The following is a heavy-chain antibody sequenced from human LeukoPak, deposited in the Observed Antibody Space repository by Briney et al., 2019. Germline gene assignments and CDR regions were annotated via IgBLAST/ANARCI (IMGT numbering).Heavy chain of an antibody. Sequence: SETLSLTCTVSGGSISSYYWSWIRQPPGKGLEWIGYVYYSGRTNYNPSLKSRVTISVDTSKNQYSLKLSSVTAADTAVYYCARTFSESYYYYGMDVWGQGTTVTVSS. D-gene: IGHD1-26*01. CDR1: GGSISSYY. V-gene: IGHV4-59*01. CDR3: ARTFSESYYYYGMDV. CDR2: VYYSGRT. J-gene: IGHJ6*02.